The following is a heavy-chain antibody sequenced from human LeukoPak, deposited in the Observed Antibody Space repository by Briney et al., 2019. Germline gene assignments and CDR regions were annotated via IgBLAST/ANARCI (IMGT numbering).Heavy chain of an antibody. J-gene: IGHJ5*02. CDR2: ISGSGGST. V-gene: IGHV3-23*01. CDR1: GFTFSSYA. CDR3: ARDSSGWAIGNWFDP. Sequence: GGSLRLSCAASGFTFSSYAMSWVRQAPGKGLEWVSAISGSGGSTYYADSVKGRFTIPRDNAKNSLYLQMNSLRAEDTAVYYCARDSSGWAIGNWFDPWGQGTLVTVSS. D-gene: IGHD6-19*01.